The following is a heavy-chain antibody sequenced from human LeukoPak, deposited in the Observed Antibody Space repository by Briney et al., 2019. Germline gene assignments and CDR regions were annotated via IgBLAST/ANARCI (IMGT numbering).Heavy chain of an antibody. Sequence: SRGSLRLSCAASGFSFKSYAMHWARQAPGKGLEWVAVISSDGSDKYYGDSVKGRLIISRDNSMDTLYLQMNSLRVEDTAVYYCAKDGGRVAAALDFWGQGIPVTVSS. CDR1: GFSFKSYA. D-gene: IGHD2-2*01. CDR2: ISSDGSDK. CDR3: AKDGGRVAAALDF. V-gene: IGHV3-30*18. J-gene: IGHJ4*02.